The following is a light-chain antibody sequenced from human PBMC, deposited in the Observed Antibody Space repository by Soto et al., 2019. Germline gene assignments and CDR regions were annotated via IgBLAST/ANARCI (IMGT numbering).Light chain of an antibody. J-gene: IGKJ1*01. CDR2: GAS. Sequence: EIVLTQSPGTLSLSPGDRATLSCRASQSVTSNYVAWFQQKPGQAPRLLIYGASIRPTGIPDRFSGSGSGTDFPLAIRRLEPEDFAVYYCHQYGTSPRTFGQGTKVEIK. V-gene: IGKV3-20*01. CDR3: HQYGTSPRT. CDR1: QSVTSNY.